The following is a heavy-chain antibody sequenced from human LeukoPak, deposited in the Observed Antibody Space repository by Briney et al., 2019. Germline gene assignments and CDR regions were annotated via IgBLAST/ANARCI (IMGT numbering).Heavy chain of an antibody. CDR2: INPRNGDI. D-gene: IGHD3-3*01. Sequence: ALVKVSCKASGYTFTMQHIHWVRQAPGQGLEWMGIINPRNGDISYAQRFQGRVTLTRDMSTSTVYMELASLRSEDTALYSCARESPSPFFFDFWGQGTPVTVSS. V-gene: IGHV1-46*01. CDR3: ARESPSPFFFDF. CDR1: GYTFTMQH. J-gene: IGHJ4*02.